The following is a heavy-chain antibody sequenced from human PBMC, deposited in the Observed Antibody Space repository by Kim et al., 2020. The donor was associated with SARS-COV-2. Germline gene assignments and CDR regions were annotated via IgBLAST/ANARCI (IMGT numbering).Heavy chain of an antibody. D-gene: IGHD3-16*01. CDR2: ISYDGSNK. Sequence: GGSLRLSCAASGFTFSSYGMHWVRQAPGKGLEWVAVISYDGSNKYYADSVKGRFTISRDNSKNTLYLQMNSLRAEDTAVYYCAKDQAPWHWVGANYFDYWGQGTLVTVSS. J-gene: IGHJ4*02. V-gene: IGHV3-30*18. CDR3: AKDQAPWHWVGANYFDY. CDR1: GFTFSSYG.